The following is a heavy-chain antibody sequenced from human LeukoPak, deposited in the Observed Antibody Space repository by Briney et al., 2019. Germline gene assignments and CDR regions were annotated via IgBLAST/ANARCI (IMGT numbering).Heavy chain of an antibody. J-gene: IGHJ4*02. Sequence: SETLSLTCTVSGGSISSGSYYWSWIRQPAGKGLEWIGRIYTSGSTNYNPSLKSRVTISVDTSKNQFSLKLSSVTAADTAVYYCARDHYYDSSGTGPDFDYWGQGTLVTVSS. D-gene: IGHD3-22*01. CDR2: IYTSGST. V-gene: IGHV4-61*02. CDR1: GGSISSGSYY. CDR3: ARDHYYDSSGTGPDFDY.